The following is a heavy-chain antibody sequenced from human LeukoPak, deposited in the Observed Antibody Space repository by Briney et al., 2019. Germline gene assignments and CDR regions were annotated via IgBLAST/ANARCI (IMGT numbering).Heavy chain of an antibody. V-gene: IGHV4-30-4*01. CDR3: ARPYYYDSRIDP. CDR2: MYYSGST. CDR1: GGSISSGHYY. J-gene: IGHJ5*02. Sequence: PPQTLSLTCTVSGGSISSGHYYWSWIRQPPGKGLEWVGYMYYSGSTYYNPSLKNRVTISVDTSKNQFSLQLSSVTAADTAVYYCARPYYYDSRIDPWGQGTLVTVSS. D-gene: IGHD3-22*01.